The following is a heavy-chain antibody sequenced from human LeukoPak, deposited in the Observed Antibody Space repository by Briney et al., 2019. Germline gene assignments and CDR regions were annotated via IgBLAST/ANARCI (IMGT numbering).Heavy chain of an antibody. CDR1: GFTFTTYW. V-gene: IGHV3-21*01. D-gene: IGHD1-26*01. J-gene: IGHJ4*02. CDR3: ARDTLGGSYRTLDY. CDR2: ISSASTYI. Sequence: PGGSLRLSCVGSGFTFTTYWMSWVRQAPGKGLEWVSSISSASTYIYYADSVKGRFTISRDNAKNSLYLQMNSLRAEDTAVYYCARDTLGGSYRTLDYWGQGTLVTVSS.